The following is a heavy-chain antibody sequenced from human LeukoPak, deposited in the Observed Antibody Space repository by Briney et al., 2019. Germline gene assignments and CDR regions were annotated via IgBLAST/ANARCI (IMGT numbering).Heavy chain of an antibody. CDR2: IYSGGST. V-gene: IGHV3-53*01. CDR3: ARENWIPDYYYYGMDV. J-gene: IGHJ6*02. D-gene: IGHD1-1*01. CDR1: GFTVSSNY. Sequence: PGGSLRLSCAASGFTVSSNYMSWVRQAPGKGLEWVSVIYSGGSTYYADSVKGRFTISRDNSKNTLCLQMNSLRAEDTAVYYCARENWIPDYYYYGMDVWGQGTTVTVSS.